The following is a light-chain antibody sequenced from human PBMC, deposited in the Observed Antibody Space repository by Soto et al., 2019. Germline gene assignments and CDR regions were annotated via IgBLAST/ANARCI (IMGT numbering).Light chain of an antibody. Sequence: QSVLTQPPSVSGAPGQRVTISCTGSSSNIGAGHDVHWYQQLPGTAPKLLIYGNSNRPSGVPDRFSGSKSGTSASLAITGLQDEDEADYYCQSYDSSLSGYVFGTGTKVTVL. CDR2: GNS. CDR3: QSYDSSLSGYV. V-gene: IGLV1-40*01. J-gene: IGLJ1*01. CDR1: SSNIGAGHD.